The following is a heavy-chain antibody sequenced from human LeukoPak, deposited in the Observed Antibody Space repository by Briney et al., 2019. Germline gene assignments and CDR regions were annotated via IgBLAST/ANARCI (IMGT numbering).Heavy chain of an antibody. Sequence: ASVKVSCKASGYTFTGYYMHWVRQAPGQGLEWMGWIKPNSGGTNYAQKFQGRVTMTRDTSISTAYMELSRLRSDDTAVYYCARGPPWGYYMDVWGKGTAVTVSS. D-gene: IGHD7-27*01. CDR3: ARGPPWGYYMDV. CDR2: IKPNSGGT. CDR1: GYTFTGYY. J-gene: IGHJ6*03. V-gene: IGHV1-2*02.